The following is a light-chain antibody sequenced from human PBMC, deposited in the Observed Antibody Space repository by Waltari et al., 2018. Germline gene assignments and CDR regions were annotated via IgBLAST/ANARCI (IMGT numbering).Light chain of an antibody. V-gene: IGKV3-20*01. CDR2: RAS. J-gene: IGKJ1*01. CDR1: QTVGSSS. Sequence: PGTASLSPGARVTLSCRASQTVGSSSLAWYQQKPGQAPRLVIYRASRRATGIPDRFSGSGSGTDFSLTISRLEPEDFAVYYCQQHGTLPATFGQGTKVEIK. CDR3: QQHGTLPAT.